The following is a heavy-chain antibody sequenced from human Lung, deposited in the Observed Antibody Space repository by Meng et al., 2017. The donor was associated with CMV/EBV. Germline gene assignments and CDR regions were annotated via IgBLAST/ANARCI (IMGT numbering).Heavy chain of an antibody. CDR1: GDNVSSNSAA. CDR3: ARDLNYYDSSGNYYVGWLDP. Sequence: SXAISGDNVSSNSAAWNWIRQSPSRGLEWLGRTYYRSKWYNDFAPSVKSRITFNPDTSKNQLSLHLTSVTPEDTAVYYCARDLNYYDSSGNYYVGWLDPWGQGTXVTVSS. D-gene: IGHD3-22*01. V-gene: IGHV6-1*01. CDR2: TYYRSKWYN. J-gene: IGHJ5*02.